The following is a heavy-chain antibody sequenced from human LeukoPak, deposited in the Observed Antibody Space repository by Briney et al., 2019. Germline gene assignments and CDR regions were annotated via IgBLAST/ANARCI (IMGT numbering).Heavy chain of an antibody. CDR2: INPNSGGT. J-gene: IGHJ5*02. CDR3: TTCGGDDYGDYVYWFDP. V-gene: IGHV1-2*02. D-gene: IGHD4-17*01. CDR1: GYTFTGYY. Sequence: GASVKVSCKASGYTFTGYYMHRVRQAPGQGLEWMGWINPNSGGTNYAQKFQGRVTMTRDTSISTAYMELSRLRSDDTAVYYCTTCGGDDYGDYVYWFDPWGQGTLVTVSS.